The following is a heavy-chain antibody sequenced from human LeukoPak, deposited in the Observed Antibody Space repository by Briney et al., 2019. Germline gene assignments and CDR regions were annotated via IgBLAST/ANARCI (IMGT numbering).Heavy chain of an antibody. CDR3: ARDNQSRYYMDV. CDR1: GYSISSGFY. Sequence: PPETLSLTCTVSGYSISSGFYWGWTRQPPGKGLEWIGSSYHSGSTDYNPSLKSRVTISVDTSKNQFSLKLSSVTAADTAVYYCARDNQSRYYMDVWGKGTTVTVSS. J-gene: IGHJ6*03. CDR2: SYHSGST. V-gene: IGHV4-38-2*02.